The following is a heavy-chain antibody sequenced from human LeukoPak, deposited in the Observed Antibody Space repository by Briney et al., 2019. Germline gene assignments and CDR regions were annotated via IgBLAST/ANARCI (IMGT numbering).Heavy chain of an antibody. Sequence: GGSLRLSCAASGFTFSSYSMNWVRQAPGKGLEWVSSINNVGSHIYYAGSVKGRFTISRDNTKNSLYLQMNSLRAEDTAVYYCSRDPTYYLRYGYFDYWGQGALVTVSS. CDR1: GFTFSSYS. J-gene: IGHJ4*02. CDR2: INNVGSHI. CDR3: SRDPTYYLRYGYFDY. V-gene: IGHV3-21*01. D-gene: IGHD1-26*01.